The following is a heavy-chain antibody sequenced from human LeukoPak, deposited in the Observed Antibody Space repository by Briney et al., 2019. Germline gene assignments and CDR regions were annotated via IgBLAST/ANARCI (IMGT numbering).Heavy chain of an antibody. CDR2: IYYSGST. D-gene: IGHD6-13*01. CDR1: GGSISSYY. CDR3: ARAHGGIAAAGTFAFDI. J-gene: IGHJ3*02. V-gene: IGHV4-59*01. Sequence: PSETLSLTCTVSGGSISSYYWSWIRQPPGKGLEWIGYIYYSGSTNSNPSLKSRVTISVDTSKNQFSLKLSSVTAADTAVYYCARAHGGIAAAGTFAFDIWGQGTMVTVSS.